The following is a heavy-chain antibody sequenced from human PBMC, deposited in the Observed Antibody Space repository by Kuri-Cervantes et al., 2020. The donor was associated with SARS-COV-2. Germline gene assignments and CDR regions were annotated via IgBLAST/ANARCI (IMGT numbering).Heavy chain of an antibody. Sequence: SETLSLTCTVSGGSISSYYCSWIRQPPGKGLEWIGYISYSGNTNYNPSLKSRVTISVDTSKNQFSLRLSSVTAADTAVYYCARATSYCGGDCYIFDYWGQGTLVTVSS. V-gene: IGHV4-59*01. CDR1: GGSISSYY. CDR2: ISYSGNT. D-gene: IGHD2-21*01. CDR3: ARATSYCGGDCYIFDY. J-gene: IGHJ4*02.